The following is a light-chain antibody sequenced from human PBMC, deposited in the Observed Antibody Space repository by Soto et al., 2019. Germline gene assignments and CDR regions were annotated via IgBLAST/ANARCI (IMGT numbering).Light chain of an antibody. CDR1: QRVGSND. CDR2: AAS. CDR3: QQYGNSPPT. V-gene: IGKV3-20*01. Sequence: EIVLTQSPGTLSLSPGERATLSCWASQRVGSNDLAWYQQKPGQAPRLLIYAASSRVTGIPDRFSGSGSGTEFTLTIRRLEPEDFAVYYCQQYGNSPPTFGQGTKLEI. J-gene: IGKJ2*01.